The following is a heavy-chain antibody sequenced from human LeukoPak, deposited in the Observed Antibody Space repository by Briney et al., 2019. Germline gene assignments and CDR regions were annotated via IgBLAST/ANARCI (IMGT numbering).Heavy chain of an antibody. D-gene: IGHD1-26*01. CDR2: ISYSGSTT. CDR3: VRRTSGSYSDY. J-gene: IGHJ4*02. V-gene: IGHV4-39*01. CDR1: GGSISGSSHY. Sequence: NPSETLSLTCTVSGGSISGSSHYWGWIRQPPGKGLEWIATISYSGSTTSYNPSLKSRVTISVDTSKNQFSLKLNSVTAADTAVYYCVRRTSGSYSDYWGQGTLVTVSS.